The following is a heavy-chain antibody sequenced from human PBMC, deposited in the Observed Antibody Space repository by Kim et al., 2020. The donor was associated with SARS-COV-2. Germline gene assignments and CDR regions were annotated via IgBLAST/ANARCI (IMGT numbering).Heavy chain of an antibody. J-gene: IGHJ4*02. CDR2: ISGSGGST. D-gene: IGHD1-7*01. CDR1: GFTFSSYA. CDR3: AKDGFWNYGSRPAAGTG. V-gene: IGHV3-23*01. Sequence: GGSLRLSCAASGFTFSSYAMSWVRQAPGKGLEWVSAISGSGGSTYYADSVKGRFTISRDNSKNTLYLQMNSLRAEDTAVYYCAKDGFWNYGSRPAAGTGWGQGTLVTVSS.